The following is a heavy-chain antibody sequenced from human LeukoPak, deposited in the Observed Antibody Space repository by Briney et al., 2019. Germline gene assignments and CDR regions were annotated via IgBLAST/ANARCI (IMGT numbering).Heavy chain of an antibody. J-gene: IGHJ4*02. CDR2: TYYSGST. CDR3: ARGAKYYYDSSGPIDY. V-gene: IGHV4-31*03. CDR1: GGSISSGGYY. D-gene: IGHD3-22*01. Sequence: PSETLSLTCTVSGGSISSGGYYWSWIRQHPGKGLEWIGYTYYSGSTYYNPSLKSRVTISVDTSKNQFSLKLSSVTAADTAVYYCARGAKYYYDSSGPIDYWGQGTLVTVSS.